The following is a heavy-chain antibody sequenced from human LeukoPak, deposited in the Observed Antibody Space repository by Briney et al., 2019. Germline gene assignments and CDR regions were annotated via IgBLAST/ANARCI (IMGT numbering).Heavy chain of an antibody. CDR1: GFTFSSYA. CDR3: ARPTRGYSYGVDY. CDR2: ISTNGGST. V-gene: IGHV3-64*02. J-gene: IGHJ4*02. D-gene: IGHD5-18*01. Sequence: GGSLRLSCAASGFTFSSYAMHWVRQAPGKGLEYVSGISTNGGSTYYADSVKGRFTISRDNSKNTLFLQMGSLRAEDTAVYYCARPTRGYSYGVDYWGLGTLVTVSS.